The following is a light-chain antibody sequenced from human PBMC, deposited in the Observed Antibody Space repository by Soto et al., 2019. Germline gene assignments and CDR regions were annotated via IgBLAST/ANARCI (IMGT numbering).Light chain of an antibody. CDR2: SAS. Sequence: ETVMTQSPATLSVSPGERATLSCRASRSINSNLAWYQQKPGQAPRLLIYSASIRATGIPTRFSGSGSGTDFTLTISSLQSEDFAVYSCQQYNNWPWTFGHGTKVEIK. CDR1: RSINSN. J-gene: IGKJ1*01. CDR3: QQYNNWPWT. V-gene: IGKV3-15*01.